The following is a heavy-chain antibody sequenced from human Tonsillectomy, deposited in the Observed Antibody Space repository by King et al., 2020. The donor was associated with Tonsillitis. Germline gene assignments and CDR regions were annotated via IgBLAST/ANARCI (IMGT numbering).Heavy chain of an antibody. CDR3: AKEDFEGSSSGSALDY. CDR2: VNYDGSYK. Sequence: VQLVESGGGVVQPGGSLRLSCAASGFTFSSYGMHWVRQAPGEGLDWVAFVNYDGSYKYHADSLKGRFTISRDNSKNTLYLQMNSLRPEDTAVYYCAKEDFEGSSSGSALDYWGQGTLVTVSS. D-gene: IGHD6-6*01. V-gene: IGHV3-30*02. CDR1: GFTFSSYG. J-gene: IGHJ4*02.